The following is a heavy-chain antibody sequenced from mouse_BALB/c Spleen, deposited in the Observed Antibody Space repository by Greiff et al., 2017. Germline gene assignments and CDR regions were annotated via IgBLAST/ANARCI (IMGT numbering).Heavy chain of an antibody. CDR3: ARNYGIETPYFDY. D-gene: IGHD1-1*02. CDR2: IWSGGST. CDR1: GFSLTSYG. V-gene: IGHV2-4-1*01. J-gene: IGHJ2*01. Sequence: VQLVESGPGLVQPSQSLSISCTVSGFSLTSYGVHWVRQSPGKGLEWLGVIWSGGSTDYNAAFISRLSISKDNSKSQVFFKMNSLQADDTAIYYCARNYGIETPYFDYWGQGTTLTVSS.